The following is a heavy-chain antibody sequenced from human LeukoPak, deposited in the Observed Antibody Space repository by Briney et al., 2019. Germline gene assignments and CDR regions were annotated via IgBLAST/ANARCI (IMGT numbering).Heavy chain of an antibody. CDR3: ARGWSDDAFDI. V-gene: IGHV1-8*03. CDR2: MNPNSGNT. CDR1: GYTFTSYD. Sequence: ASVKVSCKASGYTFTSYDINWVRQATGQGLEWMGWMNPNSGNTGYAQKFQGRVTITRNTSISTAYMGLSSLRSEDTVVYYCARGWSDDAFDIWGQGTMVTVSS. J-gene: IGHJ3*02. D-gene: IGHD1-1*01.